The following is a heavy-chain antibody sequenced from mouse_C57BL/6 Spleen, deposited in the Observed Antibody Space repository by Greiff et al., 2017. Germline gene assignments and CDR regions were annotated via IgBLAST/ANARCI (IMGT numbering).Heavy chain of an antibody. D-gene: IGHD2-3*01. V-gene: IGHV5-4*03. J-gene: IGHJ3*01. CDR3: ARVDGYSFAY. CDR2: ISDGGSYT. Sequence: EVNVVESGGGLVKPGGSLKLSCAASGFTFSSYAMSWVRQTPEKRLEWVATISDGGSYTYYPDNVKGRFTISRDNAKNNLYLQMSHLKSEDTAMYYCARVDGYSFAYWGQGTLVTVSA. CDR1: GFTFSSYA.